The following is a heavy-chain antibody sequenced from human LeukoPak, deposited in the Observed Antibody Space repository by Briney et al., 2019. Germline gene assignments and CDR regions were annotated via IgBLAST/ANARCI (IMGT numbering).Heavy chain of an antibody. J-gene: IGHJ4*02. Sequence: GTSLRLSCATSGFTFSHYGMLGVRQAPGKGLEGVAVIWSDGSNRYYGDPVKGRFTISRDNFQRTVYLQMNSLRAEDTAVYYCAKDAQRGFDYSNSLDNWGQGTLVTVSS. CDR1: GFTFSHYG. D-gene: IGHD4-11*01. V-gene: IGHV3-33*06. CDR2: IWSDGSNR. CDR3: AKDAQRGFDYSNSLDN.